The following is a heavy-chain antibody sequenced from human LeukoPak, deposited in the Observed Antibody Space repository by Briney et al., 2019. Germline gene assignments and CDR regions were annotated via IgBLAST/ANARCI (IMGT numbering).Heavy chain of an antibody. CDR3: ARVRSSGWTNYYGMDV. CDR2: IYCSGST. V-gene: IGHV4-59*01. Sequence: PSETLSLTCTVSGGSISSYYWSWIRQPPGKGLEWIGYIYCSGSTNYNPSLKSRVTISVDTSKNQFSLKLSSVTAADTAVYYCARVRSSGWTNYYGMDVWGQGTTVTVSS. D-gene: IGHD6-19*01. CDR1: GGSISSYY. J-gene: IGHJ6*02.